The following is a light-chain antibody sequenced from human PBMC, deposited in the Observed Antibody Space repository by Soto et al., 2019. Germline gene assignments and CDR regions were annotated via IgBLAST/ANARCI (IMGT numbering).Light chain of an antibody. CDR3: NSYTSSSTPYV. CDR1: SSDVGGYNY. J-gene: IGLJ1*01. CDR2: EVS. V-gene: IGLV2-14*01. Sequence: QSVLTQPASVSGSPGQSITISCTGTSSDVGGYNYVSWYQQHPGKAPKLMIYEVSNRPSGVSNRFSGSKSGSTASLTISGLQADDEADYYCNSYTSSSTPYVFGTGTKLTVL.